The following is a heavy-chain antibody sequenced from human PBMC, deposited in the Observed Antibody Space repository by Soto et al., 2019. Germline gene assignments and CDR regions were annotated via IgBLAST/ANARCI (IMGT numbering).Heavy chain of an antibody. D-gene: IGHD6-13*01. J-gene: IGHJ4*02. CDR1: GFTFSSYS. CDR3: ARDRAAAGHFDY. V-gene: IGHV3-21*01. Sequence: GGSLRLSCAASGFTFSSYSMNWVHQAPGKGLEWVSSISSSSSYIYYADSVKGRFTISRDNAKNSLYLQMNSLRAEDTAVYYCARDRAAAGHFDYWGQGTLVTVSS. CDR2: ISSSSSYI.